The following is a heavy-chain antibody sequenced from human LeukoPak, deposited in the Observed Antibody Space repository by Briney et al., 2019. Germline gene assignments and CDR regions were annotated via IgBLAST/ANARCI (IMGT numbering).Heavy chain of an antibody. D-gene: IGHD5/OR15-5a*01. V-gene: IGHV1-18*01. Sequence: ASVKVSCKTSGYTFSSFGITWVRQAPGQGLEWVGWISAYSGNTNYGQILQDRVTMTTDTSTSTAYMELRSLRADDTAVYYCASSSVKQLDYWGQGTLVTVSS. J-gene: IGHJ4*02. CDR3: ASSSVKQLDY. CDR2: ISAYSGNT. CDR1: GYTFSSFG.